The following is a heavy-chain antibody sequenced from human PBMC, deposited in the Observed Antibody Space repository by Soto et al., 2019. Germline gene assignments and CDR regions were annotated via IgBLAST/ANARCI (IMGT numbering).Heavy chain of an antibody. V-gene: IGHV3-23*01. Sequence: PAGSLRLSCAASRFTFSSYAVSWVRQAPGKGPEWISSISGSGSTIYYADSVKGRFTISRDNSKNTLYLQMSSLRAEDTAVYYCAKVFYYYDSSGYYYFDYWGQGTLVTVSS. D-gene: IGHD3-22*01. CDR1: RFTFSSYA. CDR2: ISGSGSTI. CDR3: AKVFYYYDSSGYYYFDY. J-gene: IGHJ4*02.